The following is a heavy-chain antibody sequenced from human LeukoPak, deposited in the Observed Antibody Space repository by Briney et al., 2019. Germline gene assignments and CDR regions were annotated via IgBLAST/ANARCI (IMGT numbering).Heavy chain of an antibody. Sequence: PGGSLRLSCEASGFTFSDYWMHWVRQAPGKGLVWVSRINADGSSTFYADSVTGRFTVSRDNPKNTLYLQLHSLKTEDTAVYYCTAGSGSYPYWGQGTLVTVSS. CDR2: INADGSST. J-gene: IGHJ4*02. V-gene: IGHV3-74*01. CDR3: TAGSGSYPY. D-gene: IGHD3-10*01. CDR1: GFTFSDYW.